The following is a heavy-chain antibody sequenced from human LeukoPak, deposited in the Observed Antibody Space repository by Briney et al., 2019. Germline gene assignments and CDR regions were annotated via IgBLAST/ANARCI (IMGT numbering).Heavy chain of an antibody. D-gene: IGHD3-22*01. Sequence: SETLSLTCTVSGGSISSYYWSWIRQPPGKGLEWIGYIYYSGSTNYNPSLKNRVTISVDTSKNQFSLKLSSVTAADTAVYYCARGRDYYDSSGYYYEGTIVDYWGQGTLVTVSS. CDR2: IYYSGST. V-gene: IGHV4-59*01. CDR1: GGSISSYY. CDR3: ARGRDYYDSSGYYYEGTIVDY. J-gene: IGHJ4*02.